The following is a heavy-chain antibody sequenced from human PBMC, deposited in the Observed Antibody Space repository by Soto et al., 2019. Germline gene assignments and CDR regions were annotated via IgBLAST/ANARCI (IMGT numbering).Heavy chain of an antibody. J-gene: IGHJ4*02. CDR1: GYTFTSYG. Sequence: ASVKVSCKASGYTFTSYGISWVRQAPGQGLEWMGWISAYNGNTNYAQKLQGRVTMTTDTSTSKAYMELRSLRSDDTAGYYCARERNPTYYYDSSGYYYGDYWGQGTLVTVSS. V-gene: IGHV1-18*01. CDR3: ARERNPTYYYDSSGYYYGDY. CDR2: ISAYNGNT. D-gene: IGHD3-22*01.